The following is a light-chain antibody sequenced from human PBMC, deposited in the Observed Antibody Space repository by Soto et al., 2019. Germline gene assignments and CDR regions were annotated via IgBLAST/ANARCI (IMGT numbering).Light chain of an antibody. CDR1: QSISTY. CDR2: GAS. J-gene: IGKJ1*01. V-gene: IGKV1-39*01. Sequence: DIQVTQSPSSLSASVGDRVTITCRTGQSISTYFNWYQQTPGKAPKLLIHGASSLQSGVPSRFSGGGFGTDFTLTINGLQPEDFATYYCQQSYGVPRTFGQGTRVEIK. CDR3: QQSYGVPRT.